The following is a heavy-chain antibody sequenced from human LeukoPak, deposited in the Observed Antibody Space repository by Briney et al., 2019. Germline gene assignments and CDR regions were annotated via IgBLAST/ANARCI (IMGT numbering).Heavy chain of an antibody. D-gene: IGHD3-16*02. CDR2: INSDGSST. J-gene: IGHJ4*02. CDR1: GFTFDDYG. CDR3: AREQYDYVWGSYRYVLDY. Sequence: GGSLRLSCAASGFTFDDYGMSWVRHAPGKGLVWVSRINSDGSSTSYADSVKGRFTISRDNAKNTLYLQMNSLRAEDTAVYYCAREQYDYVWGSYRYVLDYWGQGTLVTVSS. V-gene: IGHV3-74*01.